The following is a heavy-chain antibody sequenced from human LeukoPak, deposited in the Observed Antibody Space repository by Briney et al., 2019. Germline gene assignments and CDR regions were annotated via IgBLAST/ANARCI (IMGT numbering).Heavy chain of an antibody. CDR1: GFTFSSYA. Sequence: GGSLRLSCAASGFTFSSYAMSWVRQAPGKGLEWVSAISGSGGSTYYADSVKGRFTISRDNSKNTLYLQMNSLRAEDTAVYYCANPATYYDILTDYYAEYFQNGARAPWSPSPQ. CDR2: ISGSGGST. CDR3: ANPATYYDILTDYYAEYFQN. D-gene: IGHD3-9*01. J-gene: IGHJ1*01. V-gene: IGHV3-23*01.